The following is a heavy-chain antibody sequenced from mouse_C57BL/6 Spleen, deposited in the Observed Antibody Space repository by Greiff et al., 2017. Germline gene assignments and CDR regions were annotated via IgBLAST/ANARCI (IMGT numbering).Heavy chain of an antibody. CDR2: IHPNSGST. V-gene: IGHV1-64*01. D-gene: IGHD1-1*01. CDR3: ARRTVVAFDY. Sequence: QVQLQQPGAELVKPGASVKLSCKASGYTFTSYWMHWVKQRPGQGLEWIGMIHPNSGSTNYNEKFKSKATLTVDKSSRTAYMQLSSLTSEDSAVYYCARRTVVAFDYWGQGTTLTVSS. J-gene: IGHJ2*01. CDR1: GYTFTSYW.